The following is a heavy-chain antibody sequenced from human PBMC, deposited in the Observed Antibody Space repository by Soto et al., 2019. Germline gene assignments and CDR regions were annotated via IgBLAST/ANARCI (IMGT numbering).Heavy chain of an antibody. D-gene: IGHD2-2*01. V-gene: IGHV3-21*01. J-gene: IGHJ4*02. CDR2: ISSSSSYI. CDR3: ASATKDIVVVPAALDY. CDR1: GFTFSSYS. Sequence: EVQLVESGGGLVKPGGSLRLSCAASGFTFSSYSMNWVRQAPGKGLEWVSSISSSSSYIYYADSVKGRFTISRDNAKNSLYLQMNSLRAEDTAVYYCASATKDIVVVPAALDYWGQGTLVTVSS.